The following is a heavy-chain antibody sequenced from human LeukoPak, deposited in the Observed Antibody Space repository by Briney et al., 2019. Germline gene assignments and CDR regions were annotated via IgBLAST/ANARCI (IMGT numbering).Heavy chain of an antibody. V-gene: IGHV3-48*01. CDR1: GFTFSSYS. Sequence: GGSLRLSCAASGFTFSSYSMNWVRQAPGKGLEWVSYISSSSSTIYYADSVKGRFTISRDNAKNSLYLQMNSLRAEDTAVYYCATDHYYDSSGYRTSPDYWGQGTLVTVSS. CDR3: ATDHYYDSSGYRTSPDY. J-gene: IGHJ4*02. CDR2: ISSSSSTI. D-gene: IGHD3-22*01.